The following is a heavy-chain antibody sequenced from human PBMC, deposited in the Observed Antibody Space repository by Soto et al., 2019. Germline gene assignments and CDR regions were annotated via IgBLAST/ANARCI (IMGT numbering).Heavy chain of an antibody. CDR2: INAGNGNT. V-gene: IGHV1-3*01. Sequence: ASVKVSCKASGFTYITSTVQWVRQAPGQRLEWMGWINAGNGNTKYSQKFQERVTITRDTSTSTAYMELSSLRSEDTAVYYCARGPGGPDGPGDYWGQGTLVTVSS. D-gene: IGHD2-15*01. CDR3: ARGPGGPDGPGDY. CDR1: GFTYITST. J-gene: IGHJ4*02.